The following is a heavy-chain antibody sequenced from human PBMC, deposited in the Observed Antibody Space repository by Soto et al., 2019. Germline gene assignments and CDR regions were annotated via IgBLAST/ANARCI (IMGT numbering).Heavy chain of an antibody. D-gene: IGHD7-27*01. CDR2: VFHTGNT. CDR1: VDSISSSVW. Sequence: LXLTCAVSVDSISSSVWWTWVRQPPGKGLEWIGEVFHTGNTNYNPSLKSRVTMSVDKSTNEFSLKVTSVTAADTAIYYCARKAWVRFDYWGQGALVTVSS. J-gene: IGHJ4*02. CDR3: ARKAWVRFDY. V-gene: IGHV4-4*02.